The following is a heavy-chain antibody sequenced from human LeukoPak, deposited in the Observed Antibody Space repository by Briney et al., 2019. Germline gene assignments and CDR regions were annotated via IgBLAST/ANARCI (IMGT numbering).Heavy chain of an antibody. CDR3: AHGAIYQLDY. Sequence: GGSLRLSRAASGFSFSSHGMSWVRQAPGKGLEWVSGIIGGAGSTYYADSVKGRFTISGDNSKNTLFLQMNSLRAEDTAVYYCAHGAIYQLDYWGQGTLVTVSS. CDR1: GFSFSSHG. CDR2: IIGGAGST. J-gene: IGHJ4*02. V-gene: IGHV3-23*01. D-gene: IGHD2-2*01.